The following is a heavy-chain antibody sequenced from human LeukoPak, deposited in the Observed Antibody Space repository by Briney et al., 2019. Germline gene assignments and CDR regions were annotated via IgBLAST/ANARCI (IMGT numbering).Heavy chain of an antibody. CDR3: GRVGGRSKAAKGDAFDT. D-gene: IGHD6-6*01. Sequence: PGGSLRLSCAASGFTFSSYSMNWVRQAPGKGLEWVSYISSGSTYVYYADSVQGRFTISGDNAQSSMYLQMNSLRAEDTAVYYCGRVGGRSKAAKGDAFDTWGQGTMVVVSS. J-gene: IGHJ3*02. CDR1: GFTFSSYS. CDR2: ISSGSTYV. V-gene: IGHV3-21*01.